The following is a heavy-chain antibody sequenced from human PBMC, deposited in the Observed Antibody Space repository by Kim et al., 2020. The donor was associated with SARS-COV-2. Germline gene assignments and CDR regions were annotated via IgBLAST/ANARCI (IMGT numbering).Heavy chain of an antibody. J-gene: IGHJ4*02. CDR2: IKQGGSDM. CDR3: VRYCTGDVCSGQHSPLEY. V-gene: IGHV3-7*01. CDR1: GFTFSNYW. D-gene: IGHD2-8*02. Sequence: GGSLRLSCAASGFTFSNYWMSWVRQAPGKGLEWVAIIKQGGSDMYSVDSVKGRFTACNDNANNSLSQQMNSLRPEDTAVYYGVRYCTGDVCSGQHSPLEYWGRGTLVAVAS.